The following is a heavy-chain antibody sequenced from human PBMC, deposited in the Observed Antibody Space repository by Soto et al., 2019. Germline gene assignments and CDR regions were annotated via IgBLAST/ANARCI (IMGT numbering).Heavy chain of an antibody. Sequence: QVQLVQSGAEVKKPGSSVKVSCKASGGTFSSYAISWVRQAPGQGLEWMGGIIPIFGTANYAQKFQGRVTITANRSTNTAYMELSSLRSEDTAVYYCERESRYCSGGSCYFLPSIDYRGQGTLVTVSS. CDR1: GGTFSSYA. CDR3: ERESRYCSGGSCYFLPSIDY. J-gene: IGHJ4*02. V-gene: IGHV1-69*14. D-gene: IGHD2-15*01. CDR2: IIPIFGTA.